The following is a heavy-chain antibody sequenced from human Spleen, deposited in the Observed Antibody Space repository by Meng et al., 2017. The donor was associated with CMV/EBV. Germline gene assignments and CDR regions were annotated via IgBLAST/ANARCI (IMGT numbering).Heavy chain of an antibody. CDR1: GYSFTSYW. J-gene: IGHJ5*02. CDR2: IYPGDSDT. V-gene: IGHV5-51*01. CDR3: ARCVPNDLGGFDP. D-gene: IGHD1-1*01. Sequence: KVSCKGSGYSFTSYWIGWVRQMPGKGLEWMGIIYPGDSDTRYSPSFQGQVTISADKSISTAYLQWSSLKASDTAMYYCARCVPNDLGGFDPWGQGTLVTVS.